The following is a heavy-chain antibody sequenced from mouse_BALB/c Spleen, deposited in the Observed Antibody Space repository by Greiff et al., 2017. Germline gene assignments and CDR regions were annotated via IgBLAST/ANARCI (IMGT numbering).Heavy chain of an antibody. CDR3: ARSRGLGYGSTHGGYYAMDY. CDR2: INPGSGGT. CDR1: GYAFTNYL. D-gene: IGHD1-1*01. V-gene: IGHV1-54*01. J-gene: IGHJ4*01. Sequence: QVQLQQSGAELVRPGTSVKVSCKASGYAFTNYLIEWVKQRPGQGLEWIGVINPGSGGTNYNEKFKGKATLTADKSSSTAYMQLSSLTSDDSAVYFCARSRGLGYGSTHGGYYAMDYWGQGTSVTVSS.